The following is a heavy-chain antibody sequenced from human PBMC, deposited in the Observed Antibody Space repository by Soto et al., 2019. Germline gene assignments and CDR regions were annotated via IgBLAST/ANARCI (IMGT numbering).Heavy chain of an antibody. D-gene: IGHD6-19*01. CDR1: GGTFSSYA. CDR2: IIPIFGTA. V-gene: IGHV1-69*13. CDR3: ARDRGRGEQWLVGQSGYFDY. Sequence: ASVKVSCKASGGTFSSYAISWVRQAPGQGLEWMGGIIPIFGTANYAQKFQGRVTITADESTGPAYMGLSSLRSEDTAVYYCARDRGRGEQWLVGQSGYFDYWGQGTLVTVSS. J-gene: IGHJ4*02.